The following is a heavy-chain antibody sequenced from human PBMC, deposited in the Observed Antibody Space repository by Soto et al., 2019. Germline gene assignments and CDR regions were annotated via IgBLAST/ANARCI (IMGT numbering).Heavy chain of an antibody. J-gene: IGHJ6*02. D-gene: IGHD3-3*01. Sequence: GASVKVSCKASGGTFSSYAISWVRQAPGQGLEWMGGIIPIFGTANYAQKFQGRVTITADESTSTAYMELSSLRSEDTAVYYCARGSSQRITIFGVVRVFYYGMDVWGQGTTVTVSS. CDR2: IIPIFGTA. CDR1: GGTFSSYA. CDR3: ARGSSQRITIFGVVRVFYYGMDV. V-gene: IGHV1-69*13.